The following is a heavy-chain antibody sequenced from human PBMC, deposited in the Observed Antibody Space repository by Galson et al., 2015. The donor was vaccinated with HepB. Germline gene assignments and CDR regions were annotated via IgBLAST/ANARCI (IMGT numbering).Heavy chain of an antibody. J-gene: IGHJ3*02. D-gene: IGHD2-15*01. CDR2: ISVYSGST. CDR1: GYTFTTYG. CDR3: ARHQDCSAGTCSGYGFFADPFDI. Sequence: SVKVSCKASGYTFTTYGINWVRQAPGQGLEWMGWISVYSGSTNYAQKVQDRVTMTTDTSTTTAYMELKNLRSDDTAMYYCARHQDCSAGTCSGYGFFADPFDIWGQGTMVTVSS. V-gene: IGHV1-18*01.